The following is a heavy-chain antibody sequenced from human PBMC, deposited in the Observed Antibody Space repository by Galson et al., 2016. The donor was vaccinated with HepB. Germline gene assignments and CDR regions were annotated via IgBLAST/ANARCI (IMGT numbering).Heavy chain of an antibody. V-gene: IGHV4-4*02. CDR1: GASISSNTW. CDR3: ANVRGGCSSASCYFDS. D-gene: IGHD2-2*01. Sequence: SETLSLTCAVSGASISSNTWWTWVRQSPGKGLEWIGESYHGGSTYYNPSLKSRVTISLDKSKNQFSLRLSSVTAADTAVYFCANVRGGCSSASCYFDSWGQGTLVTVSS. CDR2: SYHGGST. J-gene: IGHJ4*02.